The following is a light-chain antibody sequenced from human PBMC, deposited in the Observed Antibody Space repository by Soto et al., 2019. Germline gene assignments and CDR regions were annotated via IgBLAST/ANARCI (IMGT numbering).Light chain of an antibody. CDR3: KQYIRWTLT. CDR1: QDVSSN. CDR2: GAS. Sequence: EMVVTQSPATLSVSPGERATLSCRASQDVSSNLAWYQQKPGQAPSLLIYGASTRATGTPARFSGSGSGTEFTLTISSLQTEDYAVYFCKQYIRWTLTFGGGTKVEI. J-gene: IGKJ4*01. V-gene: IGKV3-15*01.